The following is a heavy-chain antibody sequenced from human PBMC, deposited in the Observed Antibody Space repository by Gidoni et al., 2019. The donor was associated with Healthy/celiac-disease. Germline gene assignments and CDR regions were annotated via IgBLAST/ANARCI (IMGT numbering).Heavy chain of an antibody. CDR3: ARVQVAGTFFPGDYYGMDV. CDR1: GGSISSGGYY. Sequence: QVQLQESGPGLVKPSQTLSLTSTVSGGSISSGGYYWSWIRQDPGKGLEWIGYIYYSGSTYDNPSLKSRVTISVDTSKNQFSLKLSSVTAADTAVYYCARVQVAGTFFPGDYYGMDVWGQGTTVTVSS. CDR2: IYYSGST. V-gene: IGHV4-31*03. D-gene: IGHD6-19*01. J-gene: IGHJ6*02.